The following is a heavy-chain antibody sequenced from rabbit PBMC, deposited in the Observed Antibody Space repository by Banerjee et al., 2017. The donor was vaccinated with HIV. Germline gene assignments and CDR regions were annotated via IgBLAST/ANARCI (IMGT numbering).Heavy chain of an antibody. D-gene: IGHD4-1*01. CDR3: ARDLAGVTGWNFNL. J-gene: IGHJ4*01. V-gene: IGHV1S45*01. CDR2: IDAGSSGST. Sequence: QEQLEESGGDLVKPEGSLTLTCTASGFSLSSSYWMCWVRQAPGKGLELIACIDAGSSGSTYYASWVNGRFTISLDNAQNTVFLQMTSLTAADTATYFCARDLAGVTGWNFNLWGPGTLVTVS. CDR1: GFSLSSSYW.